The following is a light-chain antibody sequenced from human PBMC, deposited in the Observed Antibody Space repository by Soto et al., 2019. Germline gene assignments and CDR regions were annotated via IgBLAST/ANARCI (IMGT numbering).Light chain of an antibody. CDR3: QQYNNWPPDT. CDR1: QSVSSN. J-gene: IGKJ4*01. CDR2: GAS. V-gene: IGKV3-15*01. Sequence: EIVMTQSPATLSVSPGERATVSCRASQSVSSNLAWYQQKPGQAPRLLIYGASTRATGIPARFSGSGSGTEFTPTISSLLSEDFAVYYCQQYNNWPPDTFGGGTKAEIK.